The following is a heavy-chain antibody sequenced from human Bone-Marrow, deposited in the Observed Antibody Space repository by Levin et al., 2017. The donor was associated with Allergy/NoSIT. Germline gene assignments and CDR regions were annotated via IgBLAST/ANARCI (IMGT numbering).Heavy chain of an antibody. J-gene: IGHJ4*02. CDR2: ISGSGGST. CDR3: AKDQGFNGCDWVDY. CDR1: GFTFSKCA. Sequence: PGESLKISCAASGFTFSKCAMSWVRQAPGKGLEWVASISGSGGSTYYTDSVKGRFTISRDNSKNTLYLQMNSLRAEDTAVYYCAKDQGFNGCDWVDYWGQGSLVTVSS. D-gene: IGHD5-12*01. V-gene: IGHV3-23*01.